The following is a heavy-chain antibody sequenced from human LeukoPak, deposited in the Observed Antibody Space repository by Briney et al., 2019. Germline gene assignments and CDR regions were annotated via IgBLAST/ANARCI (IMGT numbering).Heavy chain of an antibody. J-gene: IGHJ4*02. CDR3: ARGAWTAYYLDY. Sequence: GGSLRLSCAASGFTVSSNYLSWVRQAPGKGLEWVSFIYRDGTTYYADSVKGRFTISRDNAKNTVYLQMNSLRAEDTAVYYCARGAWTAYYLDYWGQGTLVTVSS. CDR2: IYRDGTT. D-gene: IGHD3/OR15-3a*01. V-gene: IGHV3-66*01. CDR1: GFTVSSNY.